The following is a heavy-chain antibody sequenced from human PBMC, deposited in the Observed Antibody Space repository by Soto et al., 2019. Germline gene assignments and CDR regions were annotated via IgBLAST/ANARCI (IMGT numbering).Heavy chain of an antibody. CDR1: GYTFTSYG. CDR2: ISAYNGNT. CDR3: ARALYSCDWFRRNAFAF. V-gene: IGHV1-18*01. Sequence: ASVKVSCKASGYTFTSYGISWVRQAPGQGLEWMGWISAYNGNTNYAQKLQGRVTMTTDTSTSTAYMELRSLRSDDTAVYYCARALYSCDWFRRNAFAFWGRGTMDTGSS. J-gene: IGHJ3*01. D-gene: IGHD3-9*01.